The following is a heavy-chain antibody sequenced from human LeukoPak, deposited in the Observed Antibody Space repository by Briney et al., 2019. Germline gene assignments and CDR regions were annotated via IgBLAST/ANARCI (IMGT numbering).Heavy chain of an antibody. CDR1: GFTFSDSA. V-gene: IGHV3-73*01. Sequence: GGSLRLSCAASGFTFSDSAMHWVRQASGKGLEWVGRIRSKANTYATAYAASVKGRFTISRDDSKNTAYLQMNSLKTEDTAVYYCASSGVTTVTTAYFQHWGQGTLVTVSS. J-gene: IGHJ1*01. CDR3: ASSGVTTVTTAYFQH. CDR2: IRSKANTYAT. D-gene: IGHD4-17*01.